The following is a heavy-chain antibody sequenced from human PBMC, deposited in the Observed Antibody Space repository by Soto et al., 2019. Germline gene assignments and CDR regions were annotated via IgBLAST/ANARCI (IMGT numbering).Heavy chain of an antibody. CDR3: ATHMVLAATIFDY. Sequence: QVQLVQSGAEVQKPGSSVKVSCKASGGTFSSYTISWVRQAPGQGREWMGRIIPILGIANYAQKFQGRVTITADKSTSTAYMELSSLRSEDTAVYYCATHMVLAATIFDYWGQGTLVTVSS. D-gene: IGHD2-15*01. CDR2: IIPILGIA. CDR1: GGTFSSYT. V-gene: IGHV1-69*02. J-gene: IGHJ4*02.